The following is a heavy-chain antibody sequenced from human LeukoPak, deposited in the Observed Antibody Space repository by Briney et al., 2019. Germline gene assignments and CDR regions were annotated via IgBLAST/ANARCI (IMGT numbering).Heavy chain of an antibody. V-gene: IGHV3-23*01. CDR1: GFTFSSYG. Sequence: GGSLRLSCAASGFTFSSYGMSWVRQGPGKGLEWASGLSGSGSNTYYADSVKGRFTISRDNSKNTLYLQMNGLRAEDTAIYYCARAVYSGGYGGFYFDYWGQGTLVTVSS. CDR3: ARAVYSGGYGGFYFDY. D-gene: IGHD1-26*01. J-gene: IGHJ4*02. CDR2: LSGSGSNT.